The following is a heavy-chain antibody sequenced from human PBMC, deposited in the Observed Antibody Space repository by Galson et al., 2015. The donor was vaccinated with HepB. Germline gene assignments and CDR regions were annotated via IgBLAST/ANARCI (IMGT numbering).Heavy chain of an antibody. J-gene: IGHJ4*02. CDR3: ARLGVYSSSWYGGDY. CDR2: IDPSDSYT. D-gene: IGHD6-13*01. V-gene: IGHV5-10-1*01. Sequence: QSGAEVKKPGESLRTSCKGSRYSFTSYWISWVRQMPGKGLEWMGRIDPSDSYTNYSPSFQGHVTISADKSISTAYLQWRSLKASDTAMYYCARLGVYSSSWYGGDYWGQGTLVTVSS. CDR1: RYSFTSYW.